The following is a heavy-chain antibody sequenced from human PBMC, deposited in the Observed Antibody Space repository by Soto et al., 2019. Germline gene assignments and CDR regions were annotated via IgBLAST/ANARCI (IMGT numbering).Heavy chain of an antibody. Sequence: QVQLVQSGAEVKKPGSSVKVSCKASGGTFSNYAISWVRQAPGQGLEWMGGIIPIFGTTNYAQRFQGRVTITADESTSTDYMELRSLRSEDTAVYYCERVSSSWYKDYFDYWGQGTLVTVSS. J-gene: IGHJ4*02. V-gene: IGHV1-69*12. CDR3: ERVSSSWYKDYFDY. D-gene: IGHD6-13*01. CDR1: GGTFSNYA. CDR2: IIPIFGTT.